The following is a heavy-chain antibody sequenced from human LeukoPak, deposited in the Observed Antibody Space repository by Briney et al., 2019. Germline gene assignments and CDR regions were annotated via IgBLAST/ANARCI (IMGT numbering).Heavy chain of an antibody. Sequence: SETLSLTCTVSGGSISSYYWSWTRQPPGKGLEWIGYIFYSGTTNYNPSLKSRVTISVDTSKNRFSLKLTSVTAADTAVYYCARGPQYSSSPFDYWGQGTLVTVSS. CDR2: IFYSGTT. CDR3: ARGPQYSSSPFDY. D-gene: IGHD6-6*01. V-gene: IGHV4-59*01. J-gene: IGHJ4*02. CDR1: GGSISSYY.